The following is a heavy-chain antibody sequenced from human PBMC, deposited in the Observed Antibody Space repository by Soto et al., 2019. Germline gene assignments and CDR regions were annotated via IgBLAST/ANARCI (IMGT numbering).Heavy chain of an antibody. CDR2: INAGDGKT. J-gene: IGHJ5*02. Sequence: QVHLVQSGAEVKKPGASVKVSCKSSGYIFINYAIHWVRQAPGQGFEWMGWINAGDGKTKYPQSLQGRVTITRDTSASKVCVEMTGLTSEDTDVYHCTRVPRYTSDIVEVPAVMREDGLDAWGQGTLVTVSS. V-gene: IGHV1-3*01. CDR1: GYIFINYA. CDR3: TRVPRYTSDIVEVPAVMREDGLDA. D-gene: IGHD2-2*01.